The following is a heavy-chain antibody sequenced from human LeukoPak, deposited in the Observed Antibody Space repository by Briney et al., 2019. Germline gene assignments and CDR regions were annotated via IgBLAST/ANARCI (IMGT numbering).Heavy chain of an antibody. Sequence: GASVKVSCKASGYTFTSHYMHWVRQAPGQGLEWMGILNPSRGSTNYAQKFQGRVTMTRDTSTSTVYMGLSSLRSEDTAVYYCAKDGSPYASRYFDYWGQGTLVTVSS. CDR1: GYTFTSHY. V-gene: IGHV1-46*01. J-gene: IGHJ4*02. CDR2: LNPSRGST. D-gene: IGHD2-2*01. CDR3: AKDGSPYASRYFDY.